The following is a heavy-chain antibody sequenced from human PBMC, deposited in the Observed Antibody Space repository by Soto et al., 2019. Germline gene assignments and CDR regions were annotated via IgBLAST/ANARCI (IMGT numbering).Heavy chain of an antibody. CDR3: TKWSRLGGGTSCFYFYAMDV. CDR2: ISGSSGGI. J-gene: IGHJ6*02. Sequence: EEQLLESGGGLVQPGGSLRLSCAASGFSFGAYAMSWVRQAPGKGLEWVSTISGSSGGIYYAGSARGRFTISRDNSKNTLSLQLNSLRAEDTAVYYCTKWSRLGGGTSCFYFYAMDVWGQGTTVTVSS. D-gene: IGHD2-2*01. CDR1: GFSFGAYA. V-gene: IGHV3-23*01.